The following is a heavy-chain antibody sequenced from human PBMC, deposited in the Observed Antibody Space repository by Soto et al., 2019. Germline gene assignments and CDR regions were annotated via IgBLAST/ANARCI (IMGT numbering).Heavy chain of an antibody. CDR1: GYSFTSYW. CDR2: IYPGDSDT. CDR3: AGVRPYTDYYDSSGPNDGMDG. Sequence: HGESLKISCKGSGYSFTSYWIGWVRQMPGKGLEWMGIIYPGDSDTRYSPSFQGQVTISADKSISTAYLQWSSLKASDTAMYYCAGVRPYTDYYDSSGPNDGMDGWGQGNTVTVSS. J-gene: IGHJ6*02. D-gene: IGHD3-22*01. V-gene: IGHV5-51*01.